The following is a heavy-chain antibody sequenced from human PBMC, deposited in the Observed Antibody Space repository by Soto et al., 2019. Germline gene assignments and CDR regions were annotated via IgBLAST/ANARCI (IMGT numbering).Heavy chain of an antibody. Sequence: ASVKVSCTASGYSFIGYYMHWVRQAPGQGLEWMGWINPKSGVTNYAQKFQGRVTMTRDTSITTAYMELSSLRSDDTAVYYCARGDVNWFDPWGQGTLVTVPQ. V-gene: IGHV1-2*02. CDR1: GYSFIGYY. CDR2: INPKSGVT. CDR3: ARGDVNWFDP. J-gene: IGHJ5*02. D-gene: IGHD2-21*02.